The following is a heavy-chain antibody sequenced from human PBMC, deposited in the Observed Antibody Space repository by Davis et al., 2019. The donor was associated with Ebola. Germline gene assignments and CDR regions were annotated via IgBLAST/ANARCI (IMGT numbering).Heavy chain of an antibody. D-gene: IGHD1-1*01. CDR3: ARISPPLEYYYYYYGMDV. CDR1: GFTFSSYS. J-gene: IGHJ6*02. Sequence: PGGSLRLSCAASGFTFSSYSMSWVRQAPGKGLEWVSYISSSSSTIYYADSVKGRFTISRDNAKNSLYLQMNSLRDEDTAVYYCARISPPLEYYYYYYGMDVWGQGTTVTVSS. CDR2: ISSSSSTI. V-gene: IGHV3-48*02.